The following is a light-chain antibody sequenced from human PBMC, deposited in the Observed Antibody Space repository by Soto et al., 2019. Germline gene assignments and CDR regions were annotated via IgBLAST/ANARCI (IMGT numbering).Light chain of an antibody. CDR2: TAS. V-gene: IGKV3-11*01. J-gene: IGKJ2*01. CDR1: QSVGTY. Sequence: EIVLTQSPATLSLSPGERATLSCRASQSVGTYLAWYQHKPGQAPRLLIYTASTRATGIPVRFSGSGSGTDFTLTISSLEPEDFAVYYCQQRTDWRYTFCQGTKLEIK. CDR3: QQRTDWRYT.